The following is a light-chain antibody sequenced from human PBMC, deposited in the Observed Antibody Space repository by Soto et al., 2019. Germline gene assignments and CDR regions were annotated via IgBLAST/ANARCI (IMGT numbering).Light chain of an antibody. J-gene: IGLJ1*01. CDR3: KSYDSSLSGRV. Sequence: QSVLTQPPSVSGAPGQRVTISCTGSSSNFGAGYDVHWYQQPPGTAPKLLIYGNSNRPSGVPDRFSGSKSGTSASLAITGLQAEDEADYYCKSYDSSLSGRVFGTGTKVTVL. CDR1: SSNFGAGYD. CDR2: GNS. V-gene: IGLV1-40*01.